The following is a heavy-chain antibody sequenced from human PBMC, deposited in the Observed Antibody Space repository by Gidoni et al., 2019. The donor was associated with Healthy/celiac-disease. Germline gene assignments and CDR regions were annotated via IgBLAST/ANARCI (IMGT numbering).Heavy chain of an antibody. CDR2: ISSSGSTI. CDR3: ARETAPDYDFWSGYYASAYFDY. D-gene: IGHD3-3*01. Sequence: EVQLVESGGGLVQPGGSLRLSCAASGFTFSSYKMNWVSQAPGKGLEGFSYISSSGSTIYYADSVKGRFTISRDNAKNSLYLQMNSLRAEDTAVYYCARETAPDYDFWSGYYASAYFDYWGQGTLVTVSS. J-gene: IGHJ4*02. CDR1: GFTFSSYK. V-gene: IGHV3-48*03.